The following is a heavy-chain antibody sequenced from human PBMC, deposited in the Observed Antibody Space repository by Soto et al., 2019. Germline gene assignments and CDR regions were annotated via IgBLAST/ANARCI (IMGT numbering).Heavy chain of an antibody. V-gene: IGHV1-2*02. D-gene: IGHD6-19*01. CDR1: GYTFSGFY. CDR3: ASAAVTGTAGLDF. CDR2: INPNSGGT. Sequence: ASVKVSCKASGYTFSGFYMHWVRQAPGQGLEWMGWINPNSGGTKYAEKFQGRVTMARDTSISTAYVELSRLTSDDTAVYYCASAAVTGTAGLDFWGQGTLVTVSS. J-gene: IGHJ4*02.